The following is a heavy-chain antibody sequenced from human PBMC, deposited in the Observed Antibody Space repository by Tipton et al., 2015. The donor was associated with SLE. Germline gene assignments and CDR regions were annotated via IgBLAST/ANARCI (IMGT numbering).Heavy chain of an antibody. V-gene: IGHV4-59*01. D-gene: IGHD2-2*01. CDR2: VHYSGNI. CDR3: ARERPDCAVTSCYGFFDS. J-gene: IGHJ5*01. CDR1: GGSINGYF. Sequence: TLSLTCSVSGGSINGYFWSWIRQPPGKGLEWIGYVHYSGNIKSNPSLKSRVTISADTSMNHFSLKLNSVTAADTAVYYCARERPDCAVTSCYGFFDSWGQGALVTVSS.